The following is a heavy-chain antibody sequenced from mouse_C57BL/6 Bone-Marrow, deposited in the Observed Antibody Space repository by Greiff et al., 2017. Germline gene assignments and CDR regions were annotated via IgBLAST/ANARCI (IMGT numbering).Heavy chain of an antibody. Sequence: EVKLVESGGGLVKPGGSLKLSCAASGFTFSSYAMSWVRQTPEKGLEWVATISDGGSYTYYPDNVKGRFTISRDNAKNNLYLQMSHLTSEDTAMYYCAREGDGSSAFAYWGQGTLVTVSA. CDR2: ISDGGSYT. CDR3: AREGDGSSAFAY. CDR1: GFTFSSYA. J-gene: IGHJ3*01. V-gene: IGHV5-4*01. D-gene: IGHD1-1*01.